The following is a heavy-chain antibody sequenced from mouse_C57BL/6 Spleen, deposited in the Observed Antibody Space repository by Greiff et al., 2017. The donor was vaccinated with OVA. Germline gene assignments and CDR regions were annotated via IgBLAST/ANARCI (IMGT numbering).Heavy chain of an antibody. CDR2: ISRGSSTI. D-gene: IGHD1-1*01. J-gene: IGHJ4*01. V-gene: IGHV5-17*01. CDR3: ARKGDYGSSYDAMDY. Sequence: EVQVVESGGGLVKPGGSLKLSCAASGFTFSDYGMHWVRQAPEKGLEWVAYISRGSSTIYYADTVKGRFTISRDNAKNTLFLQMTSLRSEDTAMYYCARKGDYGSSYDAMDYWGQGTSVTVSS. CDR1: GFTFSDYG.